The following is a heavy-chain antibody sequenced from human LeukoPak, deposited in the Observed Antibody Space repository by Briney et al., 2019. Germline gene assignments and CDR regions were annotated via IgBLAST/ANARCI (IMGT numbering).Heavy chain of an antibody. D-gene: IGHD6-19*01. CDR3: ARGTLYSGWSYYFDY. CDR2: INHSGST. Sequence: PSETLSLTCAVYGGSFSGYYWSWIRQPPGKGLEWIGEINHSGSTNYNPSLKSRVTISVDMSKNHFFLRLSSVTAADTAMYYCARGTLYSGWSYYFDYWGQGSQVTVSS. CDR1: GGSFSGYY. V-gene: IGHV4-34*01. J-gene: IGHJ4*02.